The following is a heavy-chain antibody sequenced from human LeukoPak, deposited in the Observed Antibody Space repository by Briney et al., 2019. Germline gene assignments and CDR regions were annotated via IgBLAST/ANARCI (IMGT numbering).Heavy chain of an antibody. V-gene: IGHV1-69*01. CDR1: GGTFSSYA. CDR2: IIPIFGTA. CDR3: ASPKPWIQLLGYYGMDV. D-gene: IGHD5-18*01. J-gene: IGHJ6*02. Sequence: SVKVSCKASGGTFSSYAISWVRQAPGQGLEWMGGIIPIFGTANYAQKFQGRVTITADESTSTAYMELSSLRSEDTAVYYCASPKPWIQLLGYYGMDVWGQGTTVTVS.